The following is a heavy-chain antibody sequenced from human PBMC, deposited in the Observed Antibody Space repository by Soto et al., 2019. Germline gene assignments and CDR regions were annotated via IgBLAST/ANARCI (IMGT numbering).Heavy chain of an antibody. CDR1: GGTFSSYA. D-gene: IGHD6-13*01. J-gene: IGHJ5*02. CDR2: IIPIFGTA. CDR3: ARGYSSSWYNWFDP. Sequence: RASVKVSCKASGGTFSSYAISWVRQAPGQGLEWMGGIIPIFGTANYAQKFQGRVTITADESTSTAYMELSSLRSEDTAVYYCARGYSSSWYNWFDPWGQGTLVTVSS. V-gene: IGHV1-69*13.